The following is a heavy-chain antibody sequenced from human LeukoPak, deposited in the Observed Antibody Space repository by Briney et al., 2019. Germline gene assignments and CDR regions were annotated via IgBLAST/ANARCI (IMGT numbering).Heavy chain of an antibody. D-gene: IGHD1-26*01. CDR3: ARSTVGTSCCTAVDY. J-gene: IGHJ4*02. CDR1: GYSISSGYY. CDR2: ISAGGDRT. Sequence: ETLSFTCTVSGYSISSGYYWGWIRQPPGKGLEWVSGISAGGDRTYYADSVKGRFTISRDNSKNTLYLQMNSLRAEDTAEYYCARSTVGTSCCTAVDYWGQGTLVTASS. V-gene: IGHV3-23*01.